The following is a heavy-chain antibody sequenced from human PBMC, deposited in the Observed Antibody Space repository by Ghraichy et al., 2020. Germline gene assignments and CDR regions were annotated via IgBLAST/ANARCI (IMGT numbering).Heavy chain of an antibody. CDR1: GLMFIPNT. CDR3: SRGGGAGTPVLYHMDV. Sequence: GGSLRLSCVASGLMFIPNTMNCVRQAPGKGLEWVSSISSSTRYIYYADSVKGRFTISRDNAQNSLYLQMNSLRAEDTAVYYCSRGGGAGTPVLYHMDVWGLGTTVTVSS. D-gene: IGHD6-19*01. V-gene: IGHV3-21*01. J-gene: IGHJ6*02. CDR2: ISSSTRYI.